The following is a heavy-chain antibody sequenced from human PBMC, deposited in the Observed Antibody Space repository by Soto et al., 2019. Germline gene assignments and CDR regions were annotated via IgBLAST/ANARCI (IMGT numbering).Heavy chain of an antibody. CDR2: IKEDGSGK. D-gene: IGHD3-16*01. CDR3: VRVGRLGGY. V-gene: IGHV3-7*03. CDR1: GFTFSSYW. J-gene: IGHJ4*02. Sequence: EVQLVESGGGLVQPGGSLRLSCTASGFTFSSYWMSWVRQAPGKGLGWVANIKEDGSGKYYVYSVKGRFSISRDNARNSLYLQMNSLSVEDTAVYYCVRVGRLGGYWGQGALVTVSS.